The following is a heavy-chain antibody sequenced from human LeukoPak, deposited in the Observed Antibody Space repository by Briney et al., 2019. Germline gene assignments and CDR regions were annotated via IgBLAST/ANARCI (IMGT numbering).Heavy chain of an antibody. Sequence: GGSLRLSCAASGFTFSSYGMHWVRQAPGKGLEWVAVIWYDGSNKYYADSVKGRFTISRDNSKNTLYLQMNSLRAEDTAVYYCAKERGGYNYGDYFDYWGQGTLVTVSS. V-gene: IGHV3-30*02. CDR2: IWYDGSNK. CDR1: GFTFSSYG. D-gene: IGHD5-24*01. J-gene: IGHJ4*02. CDR3: AKERGGYNYGDYFDY.